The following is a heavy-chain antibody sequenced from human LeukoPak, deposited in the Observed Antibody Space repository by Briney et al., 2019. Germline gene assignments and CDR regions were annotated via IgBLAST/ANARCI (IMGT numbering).Heavy chain of an antibody. J-gene: IGHJ4*02. D-gene: IGHD3-22*01. CDR1: GYSISSGYY. Sequence: SETLSLTCAVSGYSISSGYYWGWIRQPPGKGLEWIGSIYHSGSTYYNPSLKSRVTISVDTSKNQFSLKPSSVTAADTAVYYCASTVISGYRIDYWGQGTLVTVSS. V-gene: IGHV4-38-2*01. CDR3: ASTVISGYRIDY. CDR2: IYHSGST.